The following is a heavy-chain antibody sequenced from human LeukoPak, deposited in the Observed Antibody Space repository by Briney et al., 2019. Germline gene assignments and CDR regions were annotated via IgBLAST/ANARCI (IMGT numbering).Heavy chain of an antibody. CDR3: ARLRMYYYYGSGSEVSTYYFDY. Sequence: SETLSLTCTVSGGSISSSSYYWGWIRQPPGKGLEWIGTIYYNGRTYYNPSLKSRLTISVDTSKNQFSLKLSSVTAADTAVYYCARLRMYYYYGSGSEVSTYYFDYWGQGTLVTVSS. CDR2: IYYNGRT. J-gene: IGHJ4*02. V-gene: IGHV4-39*07. D-gene: IGHD3-10*01. CDR1: GGSISSSSYY.